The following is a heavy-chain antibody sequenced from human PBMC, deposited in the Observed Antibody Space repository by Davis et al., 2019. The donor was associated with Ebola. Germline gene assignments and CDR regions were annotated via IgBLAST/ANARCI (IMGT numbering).Heavy chain of an antibody. J-gene: IGHJ4*02. D-gene: IGHD5-18*01. Sequence: GESLKISCAASGFTFSSYWMHWVRQAPGKGLVWVSRSNSDGSSTSYADSVKGRFTISRDNAKNTLYLQMNSLSAEDTAVYYCASVLRYSYGLGYWGQGTLVTVSS. CDR1: GFTFSSYW. V-gene: IGHV3-74*01. CDR2: SNSDGSST. CDR3: ASVLRYSYGLGY.